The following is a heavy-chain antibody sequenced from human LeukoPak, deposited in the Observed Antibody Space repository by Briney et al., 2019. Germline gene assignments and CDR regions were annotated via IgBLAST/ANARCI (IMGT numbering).Heavy chain of an antibody. Sequence: GGSLRLSCAASGFTFNNYAMSWVRQAPGKGLEWVSAIGGSGSSTYYTDSVKGRFTISRDNAKNSLYLQMNSLRAEDTAVYYCARGGRLVGPKGYWGQGTLVTVSS. J-gene: IGHJ4*02. CDR2: IGGSGSST. CDR3: ARGGRLVGPKGY. CDR1: GFTFNNYA. V-gene: IGHV3-23*01. D-gene: IGHD1-26*01.